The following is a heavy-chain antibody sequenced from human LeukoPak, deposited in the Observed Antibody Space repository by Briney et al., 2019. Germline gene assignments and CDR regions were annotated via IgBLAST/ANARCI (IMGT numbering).Heavy chain of an antibody. CDR3: ARRGGATGTIGY. D-gene: IGHD1-7*01. CDR2: IKDDGSAK. Sequence: GGSLRLSCAASGFTVTNHWMTWVRQAPGKVLEWVANIKDDGSAKYYVDSVKGRFTISRDDAKNSLYLQMNSLRTEDTAVYYRARRGGATGTIGYWGQGTLVTVSS. J-gene: IGHJ4*02. CDR1: GFTVTNHW. V-gene: IGHV3-7*01.